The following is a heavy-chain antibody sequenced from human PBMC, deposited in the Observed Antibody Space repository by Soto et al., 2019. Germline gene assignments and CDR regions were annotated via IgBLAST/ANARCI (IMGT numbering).Heavy chain of an antibody. Sequence: QVQLEQSGAEVKKPGASVKVSCQTSGYTFTSYTLHWVRQAPGQGLEWLGWINAGNGREKYSQRFQDRVSLSTARTTITASMEIIDLRSEDTAVYYWARGGGWVGEASFDTWGQGTLVIVSS. CDR1: GYTFTSYT. CDR3: ARGGGWVGEASFDT. D-gene: IGHD3-10*01. CDR2: INAGNGRE. J-gene: IGHJ4*02. V-gene: IGHV1-3*01.